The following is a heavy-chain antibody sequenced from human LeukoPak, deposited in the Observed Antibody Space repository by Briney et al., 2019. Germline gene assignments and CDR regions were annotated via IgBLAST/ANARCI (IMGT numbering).Heavy chain of an antibody. V-gene: IGHV1-69*13. CDR1: GGTFSSYA. CDR3: ARVRLVPASATSGYYYGMDV. CDR2: IIPIFGTA. D-gene: IGHD2-2*01. Sequence: SVKVSCKASGGTFSSYAISWVRQAPGQGLEWMGGIIPIFGTANYAQKFQGRVTITADESTSTAYMELSSLRSEDTAVYHCARVRLVPASATSGYYYGMDVWGQGTTVTVSS. J-gene: IGHJ6*02.